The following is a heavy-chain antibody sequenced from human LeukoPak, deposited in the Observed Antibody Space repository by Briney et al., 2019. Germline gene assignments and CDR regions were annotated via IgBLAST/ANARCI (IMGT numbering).Heavy chain of an antibody. CDR1: GFTFSSYN. Sequence: GGSLRLSCAASGFTFSSYNMIWVRQAPGKGLQWVSSISSTANYIYYGNSVMGRFTISRDNSKNTLYLQMNSLRAEDTAVYYCARDFAGAGSSGTCDYWGQGTLVTVSS. D-gene: IGHD6-13*01. V-gene: IGHV3-21*01. CDR2: ISSTANYI. J-gene: IGHJ4*02. CDR3: ARDFAGAGSSGTCDY.